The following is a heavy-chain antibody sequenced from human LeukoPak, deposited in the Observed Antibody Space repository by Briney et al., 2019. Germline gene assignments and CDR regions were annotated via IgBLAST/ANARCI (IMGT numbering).Heavy chain of an antibody. D-gene: IGHD4-11*01. V-gene: IGHV3-23*01. CDR2: ISGSDGST. CDR1: GFTFSSYA. CDR3: AKVGSTITTVSWFDP. Sequence: GGSLRLSCAASGFTFSSYAMSWVRQAPGKGLDWVSAISGSDGSTYYANSVKGRFHISRDDSKNTVYLQMNSLRAEDTAVYYCAKVGSTITTVSWFDPWGQGTLVTVSS. J-gene: IGHJ5*02.